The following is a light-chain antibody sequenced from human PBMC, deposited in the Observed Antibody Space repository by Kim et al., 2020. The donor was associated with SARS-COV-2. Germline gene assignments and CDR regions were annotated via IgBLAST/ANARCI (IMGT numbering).Light chain of an antibody. CDR3: QQYDSWLS. CDR1: QTVGSK. Sequence: PGERAPLSCRASQTVGSKLAWYQQTPGQPPRLLIYDASTRATGIPAKFSGTGSGTDFTLIISSLQSEDSAVYYCQQYDSWLSFGGGTKVDIK. V-gene: IGKV3D-15*01. J-gene: IGKJ4*01. CDR2: DAS.